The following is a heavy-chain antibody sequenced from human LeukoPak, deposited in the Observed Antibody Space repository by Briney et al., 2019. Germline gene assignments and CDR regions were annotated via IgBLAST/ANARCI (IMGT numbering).Heavy chain of an antibody. D-gene: IGHD6-13*01. J-gene: IGHJ3*02. CDR2: ISAYNGNT. V-gene: IGHV1-18*01. CDR3: ARDLSSFDAFDI. CDR1: GYTFTSYG. Sequence: ASVKVSCKASGYTFTSYGISWVRQAPGQGLEWMGWISAYNGNTNYAQKLQGRVTMTTDTSTSTAYMEPRSLRSDDTAVYYCARDLSSFDAFDIWGQGTMVTVSS.